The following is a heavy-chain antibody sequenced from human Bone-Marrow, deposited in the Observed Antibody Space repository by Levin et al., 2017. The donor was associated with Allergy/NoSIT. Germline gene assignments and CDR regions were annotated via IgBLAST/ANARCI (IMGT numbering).Heavy chain of an antibody. Sequence: SQTLSLTCTVSGGSISSSSYYWGWIRQPPGKGLEWIGSIYYSGSTYYNPSLKSRVTISVDTSKNQFSLKLSSVTAADTAVYYCASLQGIAAAGTFQHWGQGTLVTVSS. CDR1: GGSISSSSYY. D-gene: IGHD6-13*01. J-gene: IGHJ1*01. CDR2: IYYSGST. V-gene: IGHV4-39*01. CDR3: ASLQGIAAAGTFQH.